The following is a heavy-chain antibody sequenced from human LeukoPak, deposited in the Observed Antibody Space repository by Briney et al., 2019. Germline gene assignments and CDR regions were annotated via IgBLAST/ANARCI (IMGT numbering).Heavy chain of an antibody. D-gene: IGHD4-17*01. J-gene: IGHJ4*02. CDR2: IYPRDSDT. Sequence: GESLKISCKASGYDFTSHWIGWVRQMPGKGLEWMGIIYPRDSDTRNSPSFQGQVTISADKSISTAYLQWSSLRASDTAMYYCARRGDSGDSDYWGQGTLVTVSS. CDR3: ARRGDSGDSDY. CDR1: GYDFTSHW. V-gene: IGHV5-51*01.